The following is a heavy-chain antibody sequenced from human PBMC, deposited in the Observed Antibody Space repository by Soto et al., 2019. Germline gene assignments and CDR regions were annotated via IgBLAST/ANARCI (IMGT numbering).Heavy chain of an antibody. D-gene: IGHD2-8*01. CDR2: IKSKTDGGTT. Sequence: EVQLVESGGGLVTRGGSLRLSCAASGFTFSNAWMSWVRQAPGKGLEWVGHIKSKTDGGTTDYAAFVKGRFTISRDDSKNTLYLQMNSLKTEDTVVYYCTAKANGYWGQGTLVSVSS. CDR3: TAKANGY. J-gene: IGHJ4*02. CDR1: GFTFSNAW. V-gene: IGHV3-15*01.